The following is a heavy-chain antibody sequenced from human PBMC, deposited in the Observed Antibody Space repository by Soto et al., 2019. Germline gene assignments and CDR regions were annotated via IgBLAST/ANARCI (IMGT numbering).Heavy chain of an antibody. D-gene: IGHD2-15*01. CDR3: ARRYCSGGSCSSLKYYYYMDV. V-gene: IGHV5-51*01. J-gene: IGHJ6*03. CDR2: IYPGDSDT. Sequence: GESLKISCKGSGYSFTSYWIGWVRQMPGKGLEWMGIIYPGDSDTRYSPSFQGQVTISADKSISTAYLQRSSLKASDTAMYYCARRYCSGGSCSSLKYYYYMDVWGKGTTVTVSS. CDR1: GYSFTSYW.